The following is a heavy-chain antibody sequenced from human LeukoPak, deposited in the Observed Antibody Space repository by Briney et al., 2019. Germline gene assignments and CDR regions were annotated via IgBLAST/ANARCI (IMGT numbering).Heavy chain of an antibody. CDR3: AKKGGYGAYGMDV. V-gene: IGHV3-48*04. Sequence: GGSLRLSCAASGFTFSSYSMNWVRQAPGKGLEWVSYISSSSSTIYYADSVKGRFTISRDNAKNSLYLQMNSLRAEDTAVYYCAKKGGYGAYGMDVWGQGTTVTVSS. J-gene: IGHJ6*02. D-gene: IGHD5-18*01. CDR2: ISSSSSTI. CDR1: GFTFSSYS.